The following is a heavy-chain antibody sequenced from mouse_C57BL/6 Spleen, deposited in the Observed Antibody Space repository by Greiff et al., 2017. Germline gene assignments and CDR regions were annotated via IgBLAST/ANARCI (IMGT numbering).Heavy chain of an antibody. CDR1: GFSLTSYG. CDR3: ATFTTVVDYYAMDY. D-gene: IGHD1-1*01. J-gene: IGHJ4*01. V-gene: IGHV2-5*01. CDR2: IWRGGST. Sequence: QVQLQQSGPGLVQPSQSLSITCTVSGFSLTSYGVHWVRQSPGKGLEWLGVIWRGGSTDYNAAFMSRLSITKDNSKSQVFFQMNSLQADDTAIYYGATFTTVVDYYAMDYWGQGTSVTVSS.